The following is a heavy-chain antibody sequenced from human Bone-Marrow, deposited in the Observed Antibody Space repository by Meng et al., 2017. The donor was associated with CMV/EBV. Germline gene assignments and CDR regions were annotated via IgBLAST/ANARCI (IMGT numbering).Heavy chain of an antibody. CDR1: GFTFSSYE. J-gene: IGHJ4*02. CDR2: ISSSGSTI. D-gene: IGHD6-19*01. CDR3: ARDPPQQWLAYYFDY. Sequence: GGSLRLSCAASGFTFSSYEMNWVRQAPGKGLEWVSYISSSGSTIYYADSVKGRFTISRDNAKNSLYLQMNSLRAEDTAVYYCARDPPQQWLAYYFDYWGQGTLVTFSS. V-gene: IGHV3-48*03.